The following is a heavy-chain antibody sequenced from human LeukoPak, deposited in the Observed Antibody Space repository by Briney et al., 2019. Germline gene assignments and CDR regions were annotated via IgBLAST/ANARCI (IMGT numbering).Heavy chain of an antibody. D-gene: IGHD3-10*01. Sequence: PSETLSLTCTVSGDSISDYYWSWIRQPAGKGLECIGRIYTSGSTNYNPSLKSRVTMSLDTSKKQFSLTLSSVTAADTAVYYCARLVYYGSVRYYYFDYWGQGTLVTVSS. V-gene: IGHV4-4*07. J-gene: IGHJ4*02. CDR3: ARLVYYGSVRYYYFDY. CDR2: IYTSGST. CDR1: GDSISDYY.